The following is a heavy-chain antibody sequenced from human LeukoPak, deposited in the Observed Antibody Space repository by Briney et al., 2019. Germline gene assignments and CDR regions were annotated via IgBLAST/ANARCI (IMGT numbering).Heavy chain of an antibody. CDR3: ARGAYYDILTGYYTILGFDY. CDR2: INPNSGGT. J-gene: IGHJ4*02. V-gene: IGHV1-2*04. D-gene: IGHD3-9*01. CDR1: GGTFSSYA. Sequence: ASVKVSCKASGGTFSSYAISWVRQAPGQGLEWMGWINPNSGGTNYAQKFQGWVTMTRDTSISTAYMELSRLRSDDTAVYYCARGAYYDILTGYYTILGFDYWGQGTLVTVSS.